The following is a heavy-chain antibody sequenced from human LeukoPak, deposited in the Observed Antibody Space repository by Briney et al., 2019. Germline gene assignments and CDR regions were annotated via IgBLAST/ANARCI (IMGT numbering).Heavy chain of an antibody. J-gene: IGHJ4*02. CDR1: GFTFSNAW. CDR3: TTVLVVPAAIGVDY. D-gene: IGHD2-2*01. CDR2: IKSKTDGGTT. Sequence: GSLRLSCAASGFTFSNAWMSWVRQAPGKGLAWVGRIKSKTDGGTTDYAAPVKGRFTISRDDSKNTLYLQMNSLKTEDTAVYYCTTVLVVPAAIGVDYWGQGTLVTVSS. V-gene: IGHV3-15*01.